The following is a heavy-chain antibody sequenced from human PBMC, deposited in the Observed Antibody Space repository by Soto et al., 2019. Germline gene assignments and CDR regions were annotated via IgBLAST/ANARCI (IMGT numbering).Heavy chain of an antibody. CDR3: ASAYIVATQPLKY. V-gene: IGHV3-33*01. D-gene: IGHD5-12*01. CDR2: IWYDGRSK. Sequence: PGGSLRLSCAASGFTFSSHGMHWVRQAPGKGLEWVAVIWYDGRSKYYADSVKGRCTISRDNSKSTLYLQMNSLRAEDTAVYYCASAYIVATQPLKYWGQGTLVTVSS. J-gene: IGHJ4*02. CDR1: GFTFSSHG.